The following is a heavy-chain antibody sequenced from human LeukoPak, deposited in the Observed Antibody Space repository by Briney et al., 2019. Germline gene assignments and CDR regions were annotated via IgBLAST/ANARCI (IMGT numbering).Heavy chain of an antibody. CDR2: IDWDDDK. J-gene: IGHJ4*02. Sequence: SGPTLVNPTQTLTLTCTFSGFSLSSSGTCVSWIRQPPGKALEWLARIDWDDDKYYSTSLKTRLTISKDTSKNQVVLTMTNMDPVDTATYYCARIRGSRYYLDYWGQGTLVTVSS. D-gene: IGHD6-13*01. CDR1: GFSLSSSGTC. CDR3: ARIRGSRYYLDY. V-gene: IGHV2-70*11.